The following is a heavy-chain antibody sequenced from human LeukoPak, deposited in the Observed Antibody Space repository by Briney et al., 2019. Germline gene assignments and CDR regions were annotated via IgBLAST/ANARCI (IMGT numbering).Heavy chain of an antibody. CDR2: INHSGST. D-gene: IGHD5-18*01. V-gene: IGHV4-34*01. Sequence: SETLSLTCAVYGGSFSGYYWSWIRQPPGKGLEWIGEINHSGSTNYNPPLKSRVTISVDTSKNQFSLKLSSVTAADTAVYYCARGEYSYGIDAFDIWGQGTMVTVSS. CDR3: ARGEYSYGIDAFDI. J-gene: IGHJ3*02. CDR1: GGSFSGYY.